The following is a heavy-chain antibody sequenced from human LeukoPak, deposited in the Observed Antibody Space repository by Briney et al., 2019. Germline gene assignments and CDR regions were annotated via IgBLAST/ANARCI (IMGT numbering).Heavy chain of an antibody. CDR1: GFTFSNSW. CDR2: INSKTYGGIT. CDR3: NPQADY. V-gene: IGHV3-15*01. Sequence: PGGSLRLSCAASGFTFSNSWMSWVRQAPGKGLEGVGRINSKTYGGITDYAAPVKGRFTILRDEAKNMRDVQINELKTEDTSRYYCNPQADYWGQGTLVTVSS. J-gene: IGHJ4*02.